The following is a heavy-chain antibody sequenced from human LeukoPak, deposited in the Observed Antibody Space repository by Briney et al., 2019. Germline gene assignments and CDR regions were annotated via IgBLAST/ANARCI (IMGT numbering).Heavy chain of an antibody. D-gene: IGHD3-9*01. CDR3: ARGTRRHYDILTGYVHEKLYYYYYGMDV. CDR2: ISAYNGNT. V-gene: IGHV1-18*01. CDR1: GYTFTSYG. Sequence: ASVKVSCKASGYTFTSYGISWVRQAPGQGLEWMGWISAYNGNTNYAQKLQGRVTMTTDTSTSTAYMELRSLRSDDTAVYYCARGTRRHYDILTGYVHEKLYYYYYGMDVWGQGTTVTVSS. J-gene: IGHJ6*02.